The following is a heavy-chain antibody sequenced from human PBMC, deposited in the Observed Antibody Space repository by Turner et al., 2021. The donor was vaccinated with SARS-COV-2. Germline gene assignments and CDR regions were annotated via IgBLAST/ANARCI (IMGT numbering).Heavy chain of an antibody. Sequence: QVQLVQSGAEVQKPGSSVTVSCKASGDTFSSYTIRWVRQARGQGLEWMGMIIPILCIENCAQKFQGRVTITANKSTSTAYMELSSMRSEDTAVYYCARDEGEIAAAGIVYYYGMDVWGQGTTVTVSS. J-gene: IGHJ6*02. CDR2: IIPILCIE. D-gene: IGHD6-13*01. CDR3: ARDEGEIAAAGIVYYYGMDV. V-gene: IGHV1-69*08. CDR1: GDTFSSYT.